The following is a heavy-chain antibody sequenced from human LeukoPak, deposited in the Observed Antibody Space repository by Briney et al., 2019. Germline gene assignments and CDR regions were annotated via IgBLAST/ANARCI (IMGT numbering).Heavy chain of an antibody. V-gene: IGHV4-59*01. CDR2: IYYSGTT. CDR3: ATWGGRPRAYYYGS. D-gene: IGHD2-21*01. CDR1: GGSISNYY. Sequence: SETLSLTCTVSGGSISNYYWNWIRQPPGKGLEWIGYIYYSGTTNYNPSLKSRVSMSVDTSKNQFSLKLSSVTAADTAVYYCATWGGRPRAYYYGSWGQKTLVTASS. J-gene: IGHJ4*01.